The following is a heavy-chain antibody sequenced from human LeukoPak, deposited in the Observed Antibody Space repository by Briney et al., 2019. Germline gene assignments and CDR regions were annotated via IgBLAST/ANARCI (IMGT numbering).Heavy chain of an antibody. CDR1: GGSISSSSYY. D-gene: IGHD6-6*01. CDR3: ARVQYSSSVDS. Sequence: SETLSLTCTVSGGSISSSSYYWGWIRQPPGKGLEWIGSIYYSGSTYYNPSLKSRVTISVDTSKNQFSLKLSSVTAADTAVYYCARVQYSSSVDSWGQGTLVTVSS. CDR2: IYYSGST. V-gene: IGHV4-39*07. J-gene: IGHJ4*02.